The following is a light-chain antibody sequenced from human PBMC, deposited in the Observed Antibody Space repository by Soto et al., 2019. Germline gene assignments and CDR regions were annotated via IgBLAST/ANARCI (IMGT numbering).Light chain of an antibody. CDR1: SSDVGGYNY. Sequence: QSALTQPASVSGSPGQSITISCTGTSSDVGGYNYVSWSQQHPGNTPKLLIYDVSNRPSGVSHRFSGSKSGNTASLTISGLQSGDESDYYCSSYTSSSTVGLGGGTKLTV. CDR2: DVS. CDR3: SSYTSSSTVG. J-gene: IGLJ2*01. V-gene: IGLV2-14*01.